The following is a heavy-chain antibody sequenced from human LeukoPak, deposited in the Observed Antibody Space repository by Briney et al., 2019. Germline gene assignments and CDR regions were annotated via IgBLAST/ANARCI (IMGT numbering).Heavy chain of an antibody. CDR3: ARVVAGVNYYDSSGYYSY. Sequence: ASVKVSFKASGYTFTSYGISWVRQAPGQGLEWMGWISAYNGNTNYAQKLQGRVTMTTDTSTSTAYMELRSLRSDDTAVYYCARVVAGVNYYDSSGYYSYWGQGTLVTVSS. J-gene: IGHJ4*02. CDR2: ISAYNGNT. D-gene: IGHD3-22*01. CDR1: GYTFTSYG. V-gene: IGHV1-18*01.